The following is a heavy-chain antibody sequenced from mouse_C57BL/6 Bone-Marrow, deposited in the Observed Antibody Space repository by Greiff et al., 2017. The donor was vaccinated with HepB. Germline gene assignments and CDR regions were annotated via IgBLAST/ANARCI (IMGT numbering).Heavy chain of an antibody. Sequence: EVHLVESGGGLVKPGGSLKLSCAASGFTFSDYGMHWVRQAPEKGLEWVAYISSGSSTIYYADTVKGRFTISRDNATNTLFLQMTSLRSEDTAVYYCAGTYDGYYVVYFGVWGTGTTVTVSS. CDR1: GFTFSDYG. J-gene: IGHJ1*03. V-gene: IGHV5-17*01. CDR2: ISSGSSTI. CDR3: AGTYDGYYVVYFGV. D-gene: IGHD2-3*01.